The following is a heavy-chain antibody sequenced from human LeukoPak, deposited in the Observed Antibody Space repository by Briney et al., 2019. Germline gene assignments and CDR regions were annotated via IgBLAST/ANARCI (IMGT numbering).Heavy chain of an antibody. Sequence: GGSLRLSCAASEFIFSGYWMNWVRQAPGKGLEWVANVKQDGSEKQYVDSVRGRFTISRDNAKNSLYLQMNSLRVEDTAVYYCARDGFVGAADYWGQGTLVTVSS. CDR2: VKQDGSEK. V-gene: IGHV3-7*01. CDR3: ARDGFVGAADY. J-gene: IGHJ4*02. D-gene: IGHD6-13*01. CDR1: EFIFSGYW.